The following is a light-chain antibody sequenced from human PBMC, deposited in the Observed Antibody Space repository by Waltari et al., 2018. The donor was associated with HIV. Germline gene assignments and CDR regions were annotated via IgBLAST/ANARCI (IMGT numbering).Light chain of an antibody. Sequence: QSELTPPPPVSAAPGQRVTIPCTGRSPNIRDGSDVHRYQQVPGRAPKVVIYGNRNRPSGVPDRFAGSKSGSSASLVITGLQSEDEADYYCQSDDSNLGGLFGGGTKVTVL. V-gene: IGLV1-40*01. CDR3: QSDDSNLGGL. J-gene: IGLJ2*01. CDR2: GNR. CDR1: SPNIRDGSD.